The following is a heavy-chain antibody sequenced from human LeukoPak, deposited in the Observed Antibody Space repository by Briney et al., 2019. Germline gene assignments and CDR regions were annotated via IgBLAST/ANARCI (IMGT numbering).Heavy chain of an antibody. Sequence: SETLSLTCAVYGGSLSGYYWSWIRQPPGKGLEWIGEINHSGSTNYNPSLKSRVTISVDTSKNQFSLKLSSVTAADTAVYYCARRWELIDAFDIWGQGTMVTVSS. CDR3: ARRWELIDAFDI. J-gene: IGHJ3*02. CDR1: GGSLSGYY. D-gene: IGHD1-26*01. V-gene: IGHV4-34*01. CDR2: INHSGST.